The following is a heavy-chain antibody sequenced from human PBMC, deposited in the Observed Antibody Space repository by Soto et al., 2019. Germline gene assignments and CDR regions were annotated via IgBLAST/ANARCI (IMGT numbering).Heavy chain of an antibody. CDR3: ARSPPSPLVHYDSSGYQNYFDY. CDR1: GFTFSDHY. CDR2: TRNKANSYTT. V-gene: IGHV3-72*01. Sequence: EVQLVESGGGLVQPGGSLRLSCAASGFTFSDHYMDWVRQAPGKGLEWVGRTRNKANSYTTEYAASVKGRFTISRDDSKNSLYLQMNSLKTEDTAVYYCARSPPSPLVHYDSSGYQNYFDYWGQGTLVTVSS. D-gene: IGHD3-22*01. J-gene: IGHJ4*02.